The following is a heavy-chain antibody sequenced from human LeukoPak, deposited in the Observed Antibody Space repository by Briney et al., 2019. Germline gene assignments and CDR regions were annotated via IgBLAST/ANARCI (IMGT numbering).Heavy chain of an antibody. CDR2: INTNTGNP. CDR1: GYTFTSYA. CDR3: ARVGYYYDSSGYYFSRFLDY. D-gene: IGHD3-22*01. V-gene: IGHV7-4-1*02. Sequence: GASVKVSCKASGYTFTSYAMNWVRQAPGQGLEWMGWINTNTGNPTYAQGFTGRFVFSLDTSVSTAYLQISSLKAEDTAVYYCARVGYYYDSSGYYFSRFLDYWGQGTLVTVSS. J-gene: IGHJ4*02.